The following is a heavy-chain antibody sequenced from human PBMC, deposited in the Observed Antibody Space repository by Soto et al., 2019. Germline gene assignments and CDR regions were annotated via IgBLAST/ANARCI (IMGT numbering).Heavy chain of an antibody. V-gene: IGHV3-7*01. CDR2: IKQDGSEK. D-gene: IGHD3-22*01. CDR3: ARESPGYDSSLA. J-gene: IGHJ5*02. Sequence: GGSLRLSCAASGFTFSSYGMHWVRQAPGKGLEWVANIKQDGSEKYYVDSVKGRFTISRDNAKNSLYLQMNSLRDEDTAVYYCARESPGYDSSLAWGQGTRVTVSS. CDR1: GFTFSSYG.